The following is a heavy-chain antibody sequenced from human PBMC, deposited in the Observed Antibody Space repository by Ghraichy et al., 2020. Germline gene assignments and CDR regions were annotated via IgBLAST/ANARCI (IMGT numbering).Heavy chain of an antibody. Sequence: SETLSLTCTVSGGSISSYYWSWIRQPPGKGLEWIGYIYYSGSTNYNPSLKSRVTISVDTSKNQFSLKLSSVTAADTAVYYCARHRLISLWIQPVGYFDYWGQGTLVTVSS. CDR1: GGSISSYY. CDR3: ARHRLISLWIQPVGYFDY. V-gene: IGHV4-59*08. CDR2: IYYSGST. J-gene: IGHJ4*02. D-gene: IGHD5-18*01.